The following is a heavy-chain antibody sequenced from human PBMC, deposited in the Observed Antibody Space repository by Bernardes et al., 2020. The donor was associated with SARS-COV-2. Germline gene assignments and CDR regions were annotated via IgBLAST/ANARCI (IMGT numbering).Heavy chain of an antibody. CDR3: ARQRLYGGNSLDAFDI. V-gene: IGHV5-51*01. J-gene: IGHJ3*02. Sequence: GESLKISCEGSGYRFTTYWIGWVRQMPGKGLEWMGIIYPDDSDTRYSPSFQGQVTISVDKSISTAYLQWSSLKASDTAMYYCARQRLYGGNSLDAFDIWGQGTMVTVSS. CDR2: IYPDDSDT. CDR1: GYRFTTYW. D-gene: IGHD4-17*01.